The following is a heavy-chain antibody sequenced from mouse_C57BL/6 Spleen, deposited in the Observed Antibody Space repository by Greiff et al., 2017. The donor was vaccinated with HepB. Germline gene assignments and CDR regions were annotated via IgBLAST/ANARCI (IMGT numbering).Heavy chain of an antibody. CDR3: ARYVLGYYYAMDY. CDR2: IRNKANGYTT. J-gene: IGHJ4*01. D-gene: IGHD3-1*01. CDR1: GFTFTDYY. V-gene: IGHV7-3*01. Sequence: EVQLVESGGGLVQPGGSLSLSCAASGFTFTDYYMSWVRQPPGKALEWLGFIRNKANGYTTEYSASVKGRFTISRDNSQSILYLQMNALRAEDSATYYCARYVLGYYYAMDYWGQGTSVTVSS.